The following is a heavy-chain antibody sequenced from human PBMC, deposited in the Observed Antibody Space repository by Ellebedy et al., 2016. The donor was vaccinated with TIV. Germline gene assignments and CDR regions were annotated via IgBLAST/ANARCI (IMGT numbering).Heavy chain of an antibody. J-gene: IGHJ4*02. V-gene: IGHV3-23*01. CDR3: VGRFFLTYFSGSRTYYSVDF. D-gene: IGHD3-10*01. Sequence: GESLKISCSASGFNFRGYDMNWVRQAPGKGLEWVSGISGISVNGCNTHYADSVAGRFTISRDNSKNTLFLQMNSLRAEDTAVYYCVGRFFLTYFSGSRTYYSVDFWGRGTLVTVSS. CDR1: GFNFRGYD. CDR2: ISGISVNGCNT.